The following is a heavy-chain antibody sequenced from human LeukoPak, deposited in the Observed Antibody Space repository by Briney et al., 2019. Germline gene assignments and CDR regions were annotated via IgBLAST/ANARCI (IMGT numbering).Heavy chain of an antibody. J-gene: IGHJ4*02. CDR2: IGIRGDT. CDR1: GFTFIDYN. V-gene: IGHV3-13*01. D-gene: IGHD6-19*01. Sequence: GGSLRLSCAASGFTFIDYNMHWVRQVIGKGLEWVSAIGIRGDTHYSGSVKGRFTISRENAESSLYLQMNSLRAEDTAVYYCARGGIQVSGIDEFDYWGQGTLVTVSS. CDR3: ARGGIQVSGIDEFDY.